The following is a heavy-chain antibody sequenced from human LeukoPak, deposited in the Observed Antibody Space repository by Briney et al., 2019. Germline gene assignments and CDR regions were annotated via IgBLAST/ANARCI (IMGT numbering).Heavy chain of an antibody. CDR2: INNDGRGT. D-gene: IGHD4/OR15-4a*01. CDR3: ARVYDYGFD. V-gene: IGHV3-74*01. J-gene: IGHJ4*02. Sequence: GGSLRLSCAASGFTFINYWMHWVRQPPGKGLVWVAHINNDGRGTNYADSVRGRFTISRDNGKNTLYLQMNSLRVEDTAVYYCARVYDYGFDWGQGTLVTVSS. CDR1: GFTFINYW.